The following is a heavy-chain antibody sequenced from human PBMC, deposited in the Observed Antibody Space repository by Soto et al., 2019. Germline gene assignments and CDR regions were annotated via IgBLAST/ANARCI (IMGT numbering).Heavy chain of an antibody. V-gene: IGHV5-51*01. J-gene: IGHJ6*02. Sequence: EVQLVQSGAEVKKPGESLKISCKGSGYSFTTYWIGWVRQMPGKGLEWMGIIYPGDCDTRYSPSLQGQVTISADKSISTAYLQWSSLKASDTAMYYCARHGDIVVVPAAIRDYYGMDVWGQGTTVTVSS. CDR3: ARHGDIVVVPAAIRDYYGMDV. CDR1: GYSFTTYW. D-gene: IGHD2-2*01. CDR2: IYPGDCDT.